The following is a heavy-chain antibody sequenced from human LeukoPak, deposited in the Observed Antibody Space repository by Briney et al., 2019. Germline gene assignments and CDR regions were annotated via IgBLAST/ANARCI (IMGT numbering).Heavy chain of an antibody. CDR3: ARLSVVVAASFDY. Sequence: SETLSLTCTVSGGSISSYYWSWIRQPPGKGLEWIGYIYYSGSTNYNPSLKSRVTISVDTFKNQFSLKLSSVTAADTAVYYCARLSVVVAASFDYWGQGTLVIVSS. V-gene: IGHV4-59*01. CDR2: IYYSGST. CDR1: GGSISSYY. D-gene: IGHD2-15*01. J-gene: IGHJ4*02.